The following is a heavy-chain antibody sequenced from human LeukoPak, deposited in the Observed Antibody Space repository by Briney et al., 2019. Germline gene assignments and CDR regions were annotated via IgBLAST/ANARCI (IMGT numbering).Heavy chain of an antibody. CDR3: ARVGSSWSGHAFDI. CDR1: GGSFSGYY. CDR2: INHSGST. D-gene: IGHD3-3*01. Sequence: SETLSLTCAVYGGSFSGYYWSWIRQPPGKGLEWIGEINHSGSTNYNPSLKSRVTISVDTSKNQFSLKLSSVTAADTAVYYCARVGSSWSGHAFDIWGQGTMVTVSS. J-gene: IGHJ3*02. V-gene: IGHV4-34*01.